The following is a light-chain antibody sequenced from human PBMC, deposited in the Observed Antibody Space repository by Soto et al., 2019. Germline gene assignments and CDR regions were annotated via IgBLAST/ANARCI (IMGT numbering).Light chain of an antibody. Sequence: EIVLTQSPGTLSLSPGERATLSCRASQSVSSSYLAWYQQKPGQAPRLLIYGASSRATGIPDRFSGSGSGTDFTLTISRLESEYFAVYYCQKYGSAPLITFGKGTRLEIK. CDR2: GAS. CDR3: QKYGSAPLIT. CDR1: QSVSSSY. V-gene: IGKV3-20*01. J-gene: IGKJ5*01.